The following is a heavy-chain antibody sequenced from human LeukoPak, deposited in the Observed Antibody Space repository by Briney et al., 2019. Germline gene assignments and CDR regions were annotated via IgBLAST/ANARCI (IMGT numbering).Heavy chain of an antibody. D-gene: IGHD1-20*01. Sequence: GGSLRLSCAASGFTFSDYYMSWIRQAPGKGLEWVSYISSSGNIIYYADSVKGRFTISRDNAKNSLYLQMNSLRAEDRAVYYCARRRYNWNAIDYWGQGTLVTVSS. CDR2: ISSSGNII. J-gene: IGHJ4*02. V-gene: IGHV3-11*01. CDR1: GFTFSDYY. CDR3: ARRRYNWNAIDY.